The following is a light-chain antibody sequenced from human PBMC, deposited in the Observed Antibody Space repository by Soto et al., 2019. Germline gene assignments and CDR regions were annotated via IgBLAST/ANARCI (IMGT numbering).Light chain of an antibody. J-gene: IGLJ2*01. CDR3: GTWDSSLSAGR. CDR1: NSNIGNNY. V-gene: IGLV1-51*01. Sequence: QSVLTQPPSVSAAPGQKVTISCSGSNSNIGNNYVSWYQQLPGTAPKLLIYDNNKRPSGIPDRFSGSKSGTSATLGITGLQTGDEADYYCGTWDSSLSAGRFGGGTKLTVL. CDR2: DNN.